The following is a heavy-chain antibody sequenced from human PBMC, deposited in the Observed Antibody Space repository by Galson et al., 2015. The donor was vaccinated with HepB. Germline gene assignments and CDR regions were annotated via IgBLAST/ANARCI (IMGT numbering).Heavy chain of an antibody. V-gene: IGHV3-7*01. CDR1: GFTFTNYY. CDR2: INQDGGAR. CDR3: ARWSLAFDF. J-gene: IGHJ3*01. Sequence: LRLSCAASGFTFTNYYMGWVRQAPGKGLEWVAYINQDGGARFYVDPVRGRFTISRDNADNLLYLQMNSLRVEDTAVYYCARWSLAFDFWGQGTMLTVSS.